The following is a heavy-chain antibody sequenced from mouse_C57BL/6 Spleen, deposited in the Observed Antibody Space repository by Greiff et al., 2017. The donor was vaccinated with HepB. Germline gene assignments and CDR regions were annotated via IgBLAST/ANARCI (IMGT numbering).Heavy chain of an antibody. CDR1: GYTFTSYW. D-gene: IGHD1-1*01. CDR3: ARITTDPDY. V-gene: IGHV1-50*01. J-gene: IGHJ2*01. CDR2: IDPTDSYT. Sequence: VQLQQPGAELVKPGASVKLSCKASGYTFTSYWMQWVKQRPGQGLEWIGEIDPTDSYTNYNQKFKGKATLTVDTSSSTAYMQLSSLTSEDSAVYYCARITTDPDYWGKGTTLTVSS.